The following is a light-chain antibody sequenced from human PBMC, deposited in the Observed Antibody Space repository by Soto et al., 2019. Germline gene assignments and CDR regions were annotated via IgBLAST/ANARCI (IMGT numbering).Light chain of an antibody. CDR2: DVS. Sequence: QSALTQPASVSGSPGQSITISCTGTSSDIGNYNYVSWYQQHPGKAPKLMIYDVSNRPSGVSNRFSGSKSGNTASLTISGLQAEDEADYYCSSYPTNTVLFGGGTKETVL. V-gene: IGLV2-14*03. CDR1: SSDIGNYNY. J-gene: IGLJ2*01. CDR3: SSYPTNTVL.